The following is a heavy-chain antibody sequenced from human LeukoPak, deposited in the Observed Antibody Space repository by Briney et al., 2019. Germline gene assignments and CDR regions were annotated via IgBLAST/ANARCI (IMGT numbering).Heavy chain of an antibody. V-gene: IGHV1-2*02. J-gene: IGHJ4*02. CDR1: GYTFTGYY. Sequence: GASVKVSCKASGYTFTGYYMHWVRQAPGQGLEWMGWINPNSGGTNYAQKFQGRVTMTRDTSISTAYMELSRLRSDDTAVYYCATNPGYYDRSGYWHYFDYWGQGTLVTVSS. CDR2: INPNSGGT. CDR3: ATNPGYYDRSGYWHYFDY. D-gene: IGHD3-22*01.